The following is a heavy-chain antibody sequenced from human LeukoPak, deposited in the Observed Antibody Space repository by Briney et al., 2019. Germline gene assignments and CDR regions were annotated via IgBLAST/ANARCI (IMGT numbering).Heavy chain of an antibody. CDR2: ISASSTII. D-gene: IGHD6-13*01. J-gene: IGHJ4*02. CDR1: GFTFRGNS. Sequence: GGSQRLSCVGSGFTFRGNSTNWVRQAPGRGREWVSHISASSTIIHYADSVKGRVTLSRDNAKNSVFLQMNRLRVEDTAVYYCTTSRHSSSWYYNDYWGQGILVTVS. CDR3: TTSRHSSSWYYNDY. V-gene: IGHV3-48*01.